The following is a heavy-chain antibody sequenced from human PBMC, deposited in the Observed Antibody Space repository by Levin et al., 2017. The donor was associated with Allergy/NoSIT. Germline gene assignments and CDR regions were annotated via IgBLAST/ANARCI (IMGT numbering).Heavy chain of an antibody. V-gene: IGHV3-21*01. D-gene: IGHD5-18*01. Sequence: PGGSLRLSCAASGFTFSSYSMNWVRQAPGKGLEWVSSISSSSSYIYYADSVKGRFTISRDNAKNSLYLQMNSLRAEDTAVYYCARDCLQLWPRYNWFDPWGQGTLVTVSS. CDR3: ARDCLQLWPRYNWFDP. J-gene: IGHJ5*02. CDR1: GFTFSSYS. CDR2: ISSSSSYI.